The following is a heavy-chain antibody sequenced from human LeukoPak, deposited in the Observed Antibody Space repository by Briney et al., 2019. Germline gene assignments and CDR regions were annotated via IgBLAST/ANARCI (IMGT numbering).Heavy chain of an antibody. CDR1: GSTFSSYA. V-gene: IGHV3-23*01. J-gene: IGHJ4*02. D-gene: IGHD6-13*01. CDR3: AKDLFDSSSWYTSPPDY. Sequence: GGSLRLSCAASGSTFSSYAMSWVRQAPGKGLEWVSAISGSGGSTYYADSVKGRFTISRDNSKNTLYLQMNSLRAEDTAVYYCAKDLFDSSSWYTSPPDYWGQGTLVTVSS. CDR2: ISGSGGST.